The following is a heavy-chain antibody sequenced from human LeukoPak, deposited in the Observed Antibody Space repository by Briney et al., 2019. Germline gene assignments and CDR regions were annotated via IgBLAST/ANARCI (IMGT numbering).Heavy chain of an antibody. D-gene: IGHD3-22*01. CDR1: GFTFSNYS. V-gene: IGHV3-66*01. CDR2: IYSGGST. CDR3: ASMKYYYDSSGVSDY. Sequence: GGSLRLSCAASGFTFSNYSMNWVRQAPGKGLEWVSVIYSGGSTYYADSVKGRFTISRDNSKNTLYLQMNSLRAEDTAVYYCASMKYYYDSSGVSDYWGQGTLVTVSS. J-gene: IGHJ4*02.